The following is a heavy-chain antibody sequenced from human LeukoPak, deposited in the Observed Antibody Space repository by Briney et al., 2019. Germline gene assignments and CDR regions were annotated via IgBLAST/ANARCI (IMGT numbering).Heavy chain of an antibody. CDR3: ARDLSGRAWEGFDY. Sequence: SQTLSLTCAISGDSVSSNSATWNWIRQSPSRGLEWLGRTYYRSKWNNDYAVSVESRITINPDRSKNQFSLQMNSVTPEDTAVYYCARDLSGRAWEGFDYWGQGTLVTVSS. V-gene: IGHV6-1*01. CDR1: GDSVSSNSAT. J-gene: IGHJ4*02. D-gene: IGHD6-25*01. CDR2: TYYRSKWNN.